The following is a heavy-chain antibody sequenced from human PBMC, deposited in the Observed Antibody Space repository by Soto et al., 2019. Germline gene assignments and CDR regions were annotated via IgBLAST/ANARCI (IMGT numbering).Heavy chain of an antibody. CDR1: GFSLSDARMG. D-gene: IGHD3-10*01. CDR2: IFSNDEK. J-gene: IGHJ4*02. CDR3: ARAPRYGSGSYYYLHDY. V-gene: IGHV2-26*01. Sequence: QVTLKESGPVLVKPTETLTLTCTVSGFSLSDARMGVSWIRQPPGKALEWLAHIFSNDEKSYSTSLKSRLTISKNMSKSQVVLTMTNMDPVDTATYYCARAPRYGSGSYYYLHDYWGQGTLVPVSS.